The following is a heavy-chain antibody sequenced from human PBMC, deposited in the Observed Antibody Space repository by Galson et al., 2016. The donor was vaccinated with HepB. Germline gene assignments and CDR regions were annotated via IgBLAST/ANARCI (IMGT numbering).Heavy chain of an antibody. CDR2: TRDKANRYVA. D-gene: IGHD3-22*01. J-gene: IGHJ4*02. V-gene: IGHV3-72*01. CDR3: ATQMISSSYSIVGDY. CDR1: GLSFRDHY. Sequence: SLRLSCAASGLSFRDHYMDWVRQAPGRGLEWVGRTRDKANRYVADYAAFVKGRFTISRDDSKNSVFLQMNSLKTEDTAVYYCATQMISSSYSIVGDYWGQGTVVIFSS.